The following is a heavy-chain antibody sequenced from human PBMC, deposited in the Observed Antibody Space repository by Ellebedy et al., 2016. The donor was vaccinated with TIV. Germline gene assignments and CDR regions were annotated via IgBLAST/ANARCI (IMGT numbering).Heavy chain of an antibody. CDR2: ISYDGSNK. J-gene: IGHJ4*02. Sequence: GESLKISXAASGFIFSSYSMTWVRQAPGKGLEWVAVISYDGSNKYYADSVKGRFTISRDNSKNTLYLQMNSLRAEDTAVYYCARSLVVTEMDYWGQGTLVTVSS. D-gene: IGHD3-22*01. V-gene: IGHV3-30*03. CDR1: GFIFSSYS. CDR3: ARSLVVTEMDY.